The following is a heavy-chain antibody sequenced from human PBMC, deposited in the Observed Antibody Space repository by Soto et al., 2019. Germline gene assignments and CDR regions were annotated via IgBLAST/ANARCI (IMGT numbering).Heavy chain of an antibody. CDR1: GGSVSSGSYY. J-gene: IGHJ4*02. V-gene: IGHV4-61*01. D-gene: IGHD5-12*01. CDR2: IYYSGST. CDR3: ARDLALPGYTGYASYFDY. Sequence: PSETLSVTCAVSGGSVSSGSYYWSWIRQPPGKGLEWIGYIYYSGSTSYNPSLKSRVTISVDTSKYQFSLKLSSVNAADTAVYYCARDLALPGYTGYASYFDYWGQGTLVTVSS.